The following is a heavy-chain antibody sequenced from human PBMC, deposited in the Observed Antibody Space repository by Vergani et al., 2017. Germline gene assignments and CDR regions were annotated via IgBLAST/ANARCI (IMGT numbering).Heavy chain of an antibody. V-gene: IGHV3-23*01. D-gene: IGHD6-6*01. CDR1: GFTFSSYA. J-gene: IGHJ3*02. CDR2: IRGSGGST. CDR3: ARVEQLVGADAFDI. Sequence: EVQLLESGGGLVQPGGSLRLSCAASGFTFSSYAMSWVRQAPGKGLEWVSAIRGSGGSTYYADSVKGRFTISRDNAKNSLYLQMNSLRAEDTAVYYCARVEQLVGADAFDIWGQGTMVTVSS.